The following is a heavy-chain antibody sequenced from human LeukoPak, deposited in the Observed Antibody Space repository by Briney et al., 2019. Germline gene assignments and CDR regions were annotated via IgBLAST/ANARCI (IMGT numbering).Heavy chain of an antibody. CDR3: ARSPVGVRKKHDF. Sequence: ASVKVSCKASGYTFTSYDINWVRQATGQGLEWMGWMNPTSGHTGYAQNFQGRVTMTRDTSISTAYMELNSLTSEDTAVYYCARSPVGVRKKHDFWGQGTLVVVSS. J-gene: IGHJ4*02. CDR2: MNPTSGHT. D-gene: IGHD3-10*01. CDR1: GYTFTSYD. V-gene: IGHV1-8*01.